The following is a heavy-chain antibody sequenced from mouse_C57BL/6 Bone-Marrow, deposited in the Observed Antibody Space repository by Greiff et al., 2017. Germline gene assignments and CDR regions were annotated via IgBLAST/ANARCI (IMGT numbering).Heavy chain of an antibody. CDR1: GYTFTSYW. Sequence: QVQLQQPGAELVKPGASVKMSCKASGYTFTSYWITWVKQRPGQGLEWIGEIYPGSGSTNYNEKFKSKATLTVDTSSSTAYMQLSSLTSEDSAVYYCARPTSGPYAMDYWGQGTSVTVSS. V-gene: IGHV1-55*01. CDR3: ARPTSGPYAMDY. D-gene: IGHD3-2*02. J-gene: IGHJ4*01. CDR2: IYPGSGST.